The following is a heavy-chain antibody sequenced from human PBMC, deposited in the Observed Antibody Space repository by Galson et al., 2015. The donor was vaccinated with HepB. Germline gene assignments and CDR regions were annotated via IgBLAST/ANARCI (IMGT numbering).Heavy chain of an antibody. CDR2: AYHSGGT. D-gene: IGHD3-10*01. CDR3: AREKEGRGYFDY. CDR1: GDSISNDRW. J-gene: IGHJ4*02. V-gene: IGHV4-4*02. Sequence: ETLSLTCAVSGDSISNDRWWSWVRQPPGEGLEWIGEAYHSGGTNYRPSLKSRVTVSVDKSKNQFSLKLTSVTAADTAVYYCAREKEGRGYFDYWGQGTLVTVSS.